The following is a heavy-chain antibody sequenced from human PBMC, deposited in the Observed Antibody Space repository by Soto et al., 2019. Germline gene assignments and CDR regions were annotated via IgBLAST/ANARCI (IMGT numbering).Heavy chain of an antibody. V-gene: IGHV3-7*01. CDR3: ARLSTSAGRRDLAC. CDR1: GFSLSSYW. J-gene: IGHJ4*02. CDR2: MNQEGSES. Sequence: EVQLVESGGGLVQPGGSLRLSCAASGFSLSSYWMSWVRQAPGKGLEWGANMNQEGSESDYVGSVKGRFTFTRDNAKNSLYLQMNSLRAEDTAVYYCARLSTSAGRRDLACWGQGTLVTVSS.